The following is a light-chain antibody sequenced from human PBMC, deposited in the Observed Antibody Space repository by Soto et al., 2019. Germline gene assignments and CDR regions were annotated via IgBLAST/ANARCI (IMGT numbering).Light chain of an antibody. CDR2: AAS. CDR3: QQYYTYPWT. J-gene: IGKJ1*01. V-gene: IGKV1-8*01. Sequence: AIRMTQSPSSLSASTGDKVTITCRASQDVSSSLAWYQQKPGKAPKLLIFAASTLQSGVPSRFSGSGSETAFTFSLRCLLSDDLATSSCQQYYTYPWTFGQGTKVEF. CDR1: QDVSSS.